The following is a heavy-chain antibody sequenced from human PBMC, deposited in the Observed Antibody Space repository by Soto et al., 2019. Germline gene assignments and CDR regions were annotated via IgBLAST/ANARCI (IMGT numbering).Heavy chain of an antibody. D-gene: IGHD3-10*01. CDR1: GFTFSTYW. J-gene: IGHJ4*02. V-gene: IGHV3-43*01. CDR2: MKWDGGST. Sequence: PGGSLRLSCAASGFTFSTYWMSWVRQAPGKGLEWVSLMKWDGGSTYYADSVKGRFTISRDNSKNSLYLQMNSLRTEDTALYYCAKDSGSGSSTFDYWGQGTLVTVSS. CDR3: AKDSGSGSSTFDY.